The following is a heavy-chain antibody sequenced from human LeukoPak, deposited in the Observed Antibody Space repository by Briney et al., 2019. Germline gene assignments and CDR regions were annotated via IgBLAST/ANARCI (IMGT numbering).Heavy chain of an antibody. CDR1: GFTFSSYA. CDR3: AKLLYDSSGYYYTHDAFDI. CDR2: ISGSGGST. J-gene: IGHJ3*02. D-gene: IGHD3-22*01. V-gene: IGHV3-23*01. Sequence: GGSLRLSCAASGFTFSSYAMSWVRQAPAQGLEWVSTISGSGGSTYYADSVKGRFTISRDNSKNTLYLQMNSLRAEDTAVYYCAKLLYDSSGYYYTHDAFDIWGQGTMVTVSS.